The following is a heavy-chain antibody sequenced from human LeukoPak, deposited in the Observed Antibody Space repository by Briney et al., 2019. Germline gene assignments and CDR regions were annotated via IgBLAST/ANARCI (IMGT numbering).Heavy chain of an antibody. J-gene: IGHJ4*02. CDR1: GFLFSSYW. V-gene: IGHV3-7*01. CDR3: TRFRRSAQSY. CDR2: IGPDGSDK. D-gene: IGHD2-15*01. Sequence: GGSLRLSCTTSGFLFSSYWMSWVRQAPGKGLEWVANIGPDGSDKQYVDSMKGRFTISRDNAQNSVYLRMNSLTAEDTAVYYCTRFRRSAQSYWGQGTLVTVSS.